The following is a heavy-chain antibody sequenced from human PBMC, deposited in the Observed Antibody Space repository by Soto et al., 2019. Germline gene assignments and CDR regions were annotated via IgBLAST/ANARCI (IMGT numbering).Heavy chain of an antibody. V-gene: IGHV1-69*13. CDR3: ARGGGYELFDY. Sequence: GASVKVSCKASGGTFSSYAISWVRQAPGQGLEWMGGIIPIFGTANYAQKFQGRATITADESTSTAYMELSSLRSEDTAVYYCARGGGYELFDYWGQGTLVTVSS. CDR2: IIPIFGTA. D-gene: IGHD5-12*01. CDR1: GGTFSSYA. J-gene: IGHJ4*02.